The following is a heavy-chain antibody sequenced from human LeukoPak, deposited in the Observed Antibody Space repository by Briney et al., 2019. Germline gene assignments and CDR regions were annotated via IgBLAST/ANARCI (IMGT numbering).Heavy chain of an antibody. CDR2: ISSSSSTI. Sequence: GGSLRLSCAASGFTFSSYSMNWVRQAPGKGLEWVSYISSSSSTIYYADSVKGRFTISRDNAKNSLYLQMNSLRAEDTAVYYCARGYSSNWMGPADYWGQGTLVTVSS. CDR3: ARGYSSNWMGPADY. V-gene: IGHV3-48*01. D-gene: IGHD6-13*01. J-gene: IGHJ4*02. CDR1: GFTFSSYS.